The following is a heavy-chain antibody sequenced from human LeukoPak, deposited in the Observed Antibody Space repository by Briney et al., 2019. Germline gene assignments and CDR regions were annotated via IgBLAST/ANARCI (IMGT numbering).Heavy chain of an antibody. J-gene: IGHJ5*02. CDR2: IYYSGRT. Sequence: SETLSLTCTVSGGSISSSSYYWGWIRQPPGKGLEWIGSIYYSGRTYYNPSFKSRVTISVDTSKNQFSLKLSSVTPADTAVYYGARHAYDFWIGYSPSDWCDPWGQGTLVTVSS. CDR1: GGSISSSSYY. D-gene: IGHD3-3*01. V-gene: IGHV4-39*01. CDR3: ARHAYDFWIGYSPSDWCDP.